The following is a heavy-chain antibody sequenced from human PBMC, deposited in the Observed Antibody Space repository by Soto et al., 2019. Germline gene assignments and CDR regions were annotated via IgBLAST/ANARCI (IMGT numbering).Heavy chain of an antibody. D-gene: IGHD1-26*01. Sequence: QVQLVESGGGVVQPGWSLRLSCAASGFSISDYCMEWVRQAPGKGLEWVALISYDGSNTYYADSVKGRFTISRDNSKDTMFLQMTGLRREDTAVYYCAKGAGDRLTLGMDVWGQGTIVTVSS. CDR2: ISYDGSNT. V-gene: IGHV3-30*18. CDR1: GFSISDYC. J-gene: IGHJ6*02. CDR3: AKGAGDRLTLGMDV.